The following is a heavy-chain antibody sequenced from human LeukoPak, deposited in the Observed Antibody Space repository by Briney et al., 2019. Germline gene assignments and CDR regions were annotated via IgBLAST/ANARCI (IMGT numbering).Heavy chain of an antibody. J-gene: IGHJ4*02. D-gene: IGHD3-10*01. CDR3: ARDRHYGSGNYSYYFDY. CDR2: ISSSSSTI. CDR1: GFTFSSYS. Sequence: GGSLRLSCAASGFTFSSYSMNWVRQAPGKGLEWVSYISSSSSTIYYADSVKGRLTISRDNAKNSLYLQMNSLRAEDTAVYYCARDRHYGSGNYSYYFDYWGQGTLVTVSS. V-gene: IGHV3-48*04.